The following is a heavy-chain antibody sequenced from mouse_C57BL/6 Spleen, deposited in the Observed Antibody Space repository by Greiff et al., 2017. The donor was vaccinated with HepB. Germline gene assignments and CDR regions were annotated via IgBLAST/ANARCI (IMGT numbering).Heavy chain of an antibody. V-gene: IGHV1-7*01. J-gene: IGHJ3*01. D-gene: IGHD2-12*01. CDR2: INPSSGYT. Sequence: VQLQQSGAELAKPGASVKLSCKASGYTFTSYWMHWVKQRPGQGLEWIGYINPSSGYTKYNQKFKDKATLTADKYSSTAYMQLSSLKYEESAVYYGARYDAWFAYWGQGTLVTVSA. CDR1: GYTFTSYW. CDR3: ARYDAWFAY.